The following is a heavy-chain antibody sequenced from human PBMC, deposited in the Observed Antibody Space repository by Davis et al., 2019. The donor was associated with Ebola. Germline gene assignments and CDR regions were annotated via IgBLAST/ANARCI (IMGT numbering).Heavy chain of an antibody. V-gene: IGHV3-30*04. CDR3: ARDRGWSKGFDP. D-gene: IGHD1-26*01. CDR2: ISYDGSKK. CDR1: GFTFSSYA. J-gene: IGHJ5*02. Sequence: GESLKISCAASGFTFSSYAMHWVRQAPGKGLEWVAVISYDGSKKYYADSVKGRFTISRDNSKNTLYLQMNSLRAEDTAVYYCARDRGWSKGFDPWGQGALVTVSS.